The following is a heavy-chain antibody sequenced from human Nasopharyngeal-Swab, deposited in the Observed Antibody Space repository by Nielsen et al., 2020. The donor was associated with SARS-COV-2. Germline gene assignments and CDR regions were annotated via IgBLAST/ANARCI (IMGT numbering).Heavy chain of an antibody. CDR2: IYYSGST. CDR3: ARESARRHYYYGMDV. J-gene: IGHJ6*02. D-gene: IGHD6-6*01. V-gene: IGHV4-59*13. CDR1: GGSISSYY. Sequence: SETLSLTCTVSGGSISSYYWSWIRQPPGKGLEWIGYIYYSGSTNYNPSLKSRVTISVDTSKNQFSLKLSSVTAADTAVYYCARESARRHYYYGMDVWCQGTTVTVSS.